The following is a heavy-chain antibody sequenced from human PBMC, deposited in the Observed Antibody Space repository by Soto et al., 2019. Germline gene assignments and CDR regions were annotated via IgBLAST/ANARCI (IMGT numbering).Heavy chain of an antibody. Sequence: ASVKVSCKASAYTFTSYAMHWVRQAPGQRLEWMGWINAGNGNTKYSQKFQGRVTITRDTSASTAYMELSSLRSEDTAVYYCARRSVYCGGDGYSGSWYYFDYWGQGTLVTV. V-gene: IGHV1-3*01. J-gene: IGHJ4*02. D-gene: IGHD2-21*02. CDR1: AYTFTSYA. CDR3: ARRSVYCGGDGYSGSWYYFDY. CDR2: INAGNGNT.